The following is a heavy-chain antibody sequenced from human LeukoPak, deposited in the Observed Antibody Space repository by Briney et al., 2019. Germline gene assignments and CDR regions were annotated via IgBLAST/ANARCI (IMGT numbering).Heavy chain of an antibody. CDR3: AVFVGGGWYWPPHGTFDY. D-gene: IGHD6-19*01. Sequence: SETLSLTCTVSGGSISSYYWSWIRQPPGKGLEWIGYIYYSGSTNYNPSLKSRVTISVDTSKNQFSLKLSSVTAADTAVYYCAVFVGGGWYWPPHGTFDYWGQGTLVTASS. V-gene: IGHV4-59*01. CDR2: IYYSGST. CDR1: GGSISSYY. J-gene: IGHJ4*02.